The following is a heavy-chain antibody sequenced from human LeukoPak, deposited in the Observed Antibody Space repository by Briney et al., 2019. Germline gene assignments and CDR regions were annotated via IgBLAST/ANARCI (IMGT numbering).Heavy chain of an antibody. CDR3: ARDLLYYYDSSGYPEGGY. D-gene: IGHD3-22*01. CDR1: GYTFTSYG. CDR2: ISAYNGNT. V-gene: IGHV1-18*01. Sequence: ASVKVSCKASGYTFTSYGISWVRQAPGQGLEWMGWISAYNGNTNYAQKLQGRVTMTTDTSTSTAYMELRSLRSDDTAVYYRARDLLYYYDSSGYPEGGYWGQGTLVTVSS. J-gene: IGHJ4*02.